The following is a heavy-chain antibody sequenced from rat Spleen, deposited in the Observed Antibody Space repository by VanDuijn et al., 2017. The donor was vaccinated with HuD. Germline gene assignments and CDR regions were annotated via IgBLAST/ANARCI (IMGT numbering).Heavy chain of an antibody. V-gene: IGHV5-17*01. CDR3: ASPYGGSLSYFDY. J-gene: IGHJ2*01. CDR1: GFTFSDYA. D-gene: IGHD1-11*01. CDR2: IIYDGSST. Sequence: EVQLVESGGGLVQPGRSLKLSCAASGFTFSDYAMAWVRQAPKKGLEWVATIIYDGSSTYYRDSVKGRFTISRDNAKSTLYLQMDSLRSEDTATYYCASPYGGSLSYFDYWGQGVMVTVSS.